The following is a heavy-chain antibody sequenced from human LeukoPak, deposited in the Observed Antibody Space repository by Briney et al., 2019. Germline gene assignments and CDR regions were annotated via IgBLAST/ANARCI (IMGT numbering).Heavy chain of an antibody. V-gene: IGHV3-30*18. CDR3: AKRLAGASGWYSPDY. Sequence: PGRSLRLSCAASGFTLSSYGMHWVRQAPGKGLEWVAVISYDANKKYYVDSVKGRFTISRDDSNNTLYLQMNSLRAEDTAVYYCAKRLAGASGWYSPDYWGQGTLVTVSS. CDR1: GFTLSSYG. J-gene: IGHJ4*02. D-gene: IGHD6-19*01. CDR2: ISYDANKK.